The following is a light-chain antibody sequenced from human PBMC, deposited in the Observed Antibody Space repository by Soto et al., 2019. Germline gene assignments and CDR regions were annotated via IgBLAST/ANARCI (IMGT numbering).Light chain of an antibody. J-gene: IGKJ4*01. CDR2: GAS. CDR1: QSVSSSY. V-gene: IGKV3-20*01. Sequence: ELVLTQSPGTLSLSTGERATLSCSASQSVSSSYLACYQRKPGQAPRLLIHGASTRAAGISDRFSGSGSGTDFTLTSSRLEPEDFAVYYCQQYGSLITFGGGTKVDIK. CDR3: QQYGSLIT.